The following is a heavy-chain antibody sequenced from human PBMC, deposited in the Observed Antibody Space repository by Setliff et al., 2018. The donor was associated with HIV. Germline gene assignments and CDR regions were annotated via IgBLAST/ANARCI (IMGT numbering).Heavy chain of an antibody. CDR3: ARVGGQWLSEYYYYYGMDV. Sequence: SETLSLTCTVSGGSISSSSYYWGWIRQPPGKGLEWIGSIYYSGSIKYNPSLKSRVTISVDTSKNQFSLKLTSVTAADTAVYYCARVGGQWLSEYYYYYGMDVWGQGTTVTVSS. CDR1: GGSISSSSYY. J-gene: IGHJ6*02. V-gene: IGHV4-39*07. D-gene: IGHD6-19*01. CDR2: IYYSGSI.